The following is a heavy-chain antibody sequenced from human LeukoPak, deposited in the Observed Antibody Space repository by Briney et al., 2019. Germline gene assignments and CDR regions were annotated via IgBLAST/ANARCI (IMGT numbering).Heavy chain of an antibody. CDR1: GYTFTSYA. Sequence: ASVKVSCKASGYTFTSYAMNWVRQAPGQGLEWMGWINTNTGNPTYAQGFTGRFVFSLDTSVSTAYLQISSLKAEDTAVYYCARAVAGIYYYYYGMDVWGQGTTVTVSS. D-gene: IGHD6-19*01. V-gene: IGHV7-4-1*02. CDR2: INTNTGNP. CDR3: ARAVAGIYYYYYGMDV. J-gene: IGHJ6*02.